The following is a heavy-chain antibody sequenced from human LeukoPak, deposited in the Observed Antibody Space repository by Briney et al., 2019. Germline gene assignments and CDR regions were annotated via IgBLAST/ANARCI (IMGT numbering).Heavy chain of an antibody. D-gene: IGHD2-15*01. CDR3: ARDGPGFCSGGRCYYYYMDV. CDR1: GFTFSSYL. V-gene: IGHV3-7*01. J-gene: IGHJ6*03. CDR2: IKQDGSEK. Sequence: GGSLRLSCAASGFTFSSYLMSWVRQAPGKGLEWVANIKQDGSEKSYVDSVKGRFTISRDNAKNSLYLQMNSLRAEDTAVYYCARDGPGFCSGGRCYYYYMDVWGKGTPVTVSS.